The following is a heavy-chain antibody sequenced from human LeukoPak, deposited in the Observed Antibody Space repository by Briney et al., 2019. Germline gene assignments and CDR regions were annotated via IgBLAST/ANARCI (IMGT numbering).Heavy chain of an antibody. D-gene: IGHD2-2*01. J-gene: IGHJ6*03. V-gene: IGHV3-53*01. CDR2: IYRGGYT. Sequence: GGSLRLSCAASGFTVSSNYMSWVRQAPGKGLEWVSVIYRGGYTYYADSVKGRFTISRDNSNNTLYLQMNSLKTEDTAVYYCTRDVRSIVVVPAAMGWGYYYYYMDVWGKGTTVTISS. CDR1: GFTVSSNY. CDR3: TRDVRSIVVVPAAMGWGYYYYYMDV.